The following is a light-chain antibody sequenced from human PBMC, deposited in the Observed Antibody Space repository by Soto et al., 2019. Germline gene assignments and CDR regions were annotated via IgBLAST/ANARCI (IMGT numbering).Light chain of an antibody. J-gene: IGKJ5*01. CDR3: QHYGSPPGT. CDR1: QSIRSNS. Sequence: EIVLTQSPGTLPLSPGERATLSCRASQSIRSNSLAWYQQTPGQAPRLLIFGASNRATGIPDRFSGRGSGTDFALTISRLEPEDFVVYYCQHYGSPPGTFGQGTRLEIK. CDR2: GAS. V-gene: IGKV3-20*01.